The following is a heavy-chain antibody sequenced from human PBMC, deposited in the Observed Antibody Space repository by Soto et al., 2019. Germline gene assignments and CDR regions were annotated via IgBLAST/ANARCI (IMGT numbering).Heavy chain of an antibody. J-gene: IGHJ6*02. CDR2: ISYDGSNK. V-gene: IGHV3-30-3*01. D-gene: IGHD3-10*01. CDR3: ARDKIKGSGSYHYYYYYGMDV. Sequence: GGSLRLSCAASGFTFSSYAMHWVRQAPGKGLEWVAVISYDGSNKYYADSVKGRFTISRDNSKNTLYLQMNSLRAEDTAVYYCARDKIKGSGSYHYYYYYGMDVWGQGTTVTAP. CDR1: GFTFSSYA.